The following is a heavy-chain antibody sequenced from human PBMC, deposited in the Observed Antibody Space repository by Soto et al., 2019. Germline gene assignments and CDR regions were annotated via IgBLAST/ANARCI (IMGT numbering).Heavy chain of an antibody. V-gene: IGHV2-5*01. CDR3: AHRLPGPSGYDV. CDR2: IYWNDEQ. Sequence: QITLKESGPTLVKPTQTLTLTCTFSGFSLTSGVVGVGWIRQPPGEALELLALIYWNDEQYYNPALRNRLTITRDTSKNQAALTMTNMHPVDTATYYCAHRLPGPSGYDVWGQGTTVTVSS. J-gene: IGHJ6*02. CDR1: GFSLTSGVVG. D-gene: IGHD6-13*01.